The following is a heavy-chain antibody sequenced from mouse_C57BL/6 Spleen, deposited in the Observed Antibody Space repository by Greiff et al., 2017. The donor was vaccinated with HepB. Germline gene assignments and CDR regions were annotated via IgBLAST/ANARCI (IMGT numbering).Heavy chain of an antibody. D-gene: IGHD1-1*01. V-gene: IGHV5-9-1*02. CDR3: TSLYGSTYFDY. J-gene: IGHJ2*01. CDR2: ISSGGDYI. CDR1: GFTFSSYA. Sequence: EVQVVESGEGLVKPGGSLKLSCAASGFTFSSYAMSWVRQTPEKRLEWVAYISSGGDYIYYADTVKGRFTISRDNARNTLYLQMSSLKSEDTAMYYCTSLYGSTYFDYWGQGTTLTVSS.